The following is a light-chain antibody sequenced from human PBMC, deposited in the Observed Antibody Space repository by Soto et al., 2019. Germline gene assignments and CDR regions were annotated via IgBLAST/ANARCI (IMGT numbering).Light chain of an antibody. J-gene: IGKJ1*01. CDR2: DAS. CDR3: QQSYSTLWT. CDR1: QSISSW. V-gene: IGKV1-5*01. Sequence: DIQRTQSPSTLSATAGDRVTITCRASQSISSWLAWYQHKPGKAPKLLIYDASNLDSGVPSRFSGSGSGTEFSLTISNLQPEDFATYYCQQSYSTLWTFGQGTKVDIK.